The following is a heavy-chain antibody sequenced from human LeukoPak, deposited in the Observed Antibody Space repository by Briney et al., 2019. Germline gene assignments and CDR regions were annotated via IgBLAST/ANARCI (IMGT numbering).Heavy chain of an antibody. CDR1: GFTFSNYA. V-gene: IGHV3-23*01. Sequence: PGGSLRLSCAASGFTFSNYAMSWVRQAPGKGLQWVSAIDSGGGTYYANSVKGRFTISRDNSKNTLYQQLNSLRAEDTAVYYCAKGPQGDWGQGALVTVSS. CDR2: IDSGGGT. D-gene: IGHD3-16*01. J-gene: IGHJ4*02. CDR3: AKGPQGD.